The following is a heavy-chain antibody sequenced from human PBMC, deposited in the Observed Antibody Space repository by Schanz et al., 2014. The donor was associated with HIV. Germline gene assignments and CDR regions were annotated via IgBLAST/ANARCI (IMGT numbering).Heavy chain of an antibody. CDR3: ARARAKIEGRPVGNWFDP. D-gene: IGHD6-6*01. V-gene: IGHV1-8*01. CDR1: GYSFTSYD. CDR2: MNPRSGHT. Sequence: QVQLVQSGAEAKKPGASVMLSCKASGYSFTSYDINWVRQASGQGLEWVGWMNPRSGHTGYAQKFQGRVDMTRTTSISTAYMELRGLTSEDTAVYFCARARAKIEGRPVGNWFDPWGQGTLVTVSS. J-gene: IGHJ5*02.